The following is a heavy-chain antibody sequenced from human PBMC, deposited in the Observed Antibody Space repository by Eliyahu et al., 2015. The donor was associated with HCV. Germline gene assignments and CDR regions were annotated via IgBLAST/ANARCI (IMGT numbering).Heavy chain of an antibody. CDR2: INPNSGDT. J-gene: IGHJ4*02. CDR1: GYTFXVYY. CDR3: ARVFIRNGFDY. V-gene: IGHV1-2*02. Sequence: QVQLVQSGAEVKKXGASVKVSCXASGYTFXVYYIHWVRQAPGQGLEWMGWINPNSGDTDYAQNFQGRVTMTRDTSISTAYMELSRLNSDDTAVYYCARVFIRNGFDYWGQGTLVTVSS.